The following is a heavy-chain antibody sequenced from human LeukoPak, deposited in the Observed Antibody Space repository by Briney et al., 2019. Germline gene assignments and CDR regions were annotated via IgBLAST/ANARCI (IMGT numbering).Heavy chain of an antibody. CDR3: AKDGQGRDYYMDV. CDR1: GFTFDEYA. J-gene: IGHJ6*03. Sequence: SLRLPCAAPGFTFDEYAMQWVRQSSGKGLEWVSGISWNSGSIGYADSVKGRFTISRDNAKNSLYLQMNSLRAEDTALYYCAKDGQGRDYYMDVWGKGTTVTVSS. V-gene: IGHV3-9*01. CDR2: ISWNSGSI.